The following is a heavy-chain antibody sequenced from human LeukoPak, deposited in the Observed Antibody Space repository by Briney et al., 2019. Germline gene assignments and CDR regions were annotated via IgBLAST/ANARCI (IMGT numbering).Heavy chain of an antibody. D-gene: IGHD3-10*01. Sequence: GGSLRLSCAASGFTFSNYAMMWARQAPGKRLEWVSSITGSGDGTYYADSVRGRFTISRDNSENTLYLQLNSLRAEDTAVYFCVKGFVHPTYYFDYWGQGTLVTVSS. J-gene: IGHJ4*02. CDR2: ITGSGDGT. CDR3: VKGFVHPTYYFDY. V-gene: IGHV3-23*01. CDR1: GFTFSNYA.